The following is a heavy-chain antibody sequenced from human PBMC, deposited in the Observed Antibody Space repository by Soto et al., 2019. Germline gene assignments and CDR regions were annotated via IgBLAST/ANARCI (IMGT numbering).Heavy chain of an antibody. Sequence: PPETLSLTCTVSGGSISSYYWSWIRQPPGKGLEWIGYIYYSGSTNYNPSLKSRVTISVDTSKNQFSLKLSSVTAADTAVYYCARHLLTYYYGSGSYAFDIWGQGTMVTVSS. D-gene: IGHD3-10*01. J-gene: IGHJ3*02. CDR1: GGSISSYY. CDR3: ARHLLTYYYGSGSYAFDI. CDR2: IYYSGST. V-gene: IGHV4-59*08.